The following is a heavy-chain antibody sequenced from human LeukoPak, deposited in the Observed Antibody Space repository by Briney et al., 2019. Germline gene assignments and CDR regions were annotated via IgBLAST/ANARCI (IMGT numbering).Heavy chain of an antibody. CDR2: ISSSSSYI. CDR3: AKDHYYDSSNYYYGRPNLFDY. Sequence: GGSLRLSCAASGFTFSRYNMNWVRQTPGKGLEWVSSISSSSSYIYYADSVKARFTISRDNAKSSLYLQMNSLRAEDTAVYYCAKDHYYDSSNYYYGRPNLFDYWGQGTLVTVSS. D-gene: IGHD3-22*01. CDR1: GFTFSRYN. V-gene: IGHV3-21*04. J-gene: IGHJ4*02.